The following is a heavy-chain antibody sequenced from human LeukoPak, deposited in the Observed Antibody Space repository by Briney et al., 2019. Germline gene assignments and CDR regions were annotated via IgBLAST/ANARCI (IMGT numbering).Heavy chain of an antibody. V-gene: IGHV3-15*01. Sequence: PGGSQRLSCAASGFTFSNAWMSWVRQGPGKGLEWVGRIKSKTDGGTTDYAAPVKGRFTISRDDSKNTLYLQMNSLKTEDTAVYYCTTEGYYGSGSYNYWGQGTLVTVSS. CDR3: TTEGYYGSGSYNY. CDR1: GFTFSNAW. D-gene: IGHD3-10*01. CDR2: IKSKTDGGTT. J-gene: IGHJ4*02.